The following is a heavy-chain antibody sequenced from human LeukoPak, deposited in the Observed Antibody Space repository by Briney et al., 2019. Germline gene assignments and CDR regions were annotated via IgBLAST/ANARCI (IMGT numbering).Heavy chain of an antibody. D-gene: IGHD3-10*01. Sequence: ASVKLSCKASGSTFTDYYMNWVRQAPGQGLEWMRWFNPNSGGTNYAQKFQGRVTMTRGTSISTAYMELSRLRSDDKAGFYWAREQTASGGYWGQGTLVTVSS. CDR2: FNPNSGGT. J-gene: IGHJ4*02. CDR1: GSTFTDYY. CDR3: AREQTASGGY. V-gene: IGHV1-2*02.